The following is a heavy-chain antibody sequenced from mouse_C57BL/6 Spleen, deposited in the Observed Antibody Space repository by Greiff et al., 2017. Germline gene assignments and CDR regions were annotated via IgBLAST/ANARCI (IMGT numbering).Heavy chain of an antibody. CDR2: IYPRDGST. D-gene: IGHD2-4*01. Sequence: VKLMESDAELVKPGASVKISCKVSGYTFTDHTIHWMKQRPEQGLEWIGYIYPRDGSTKYNEKFKGKATLTADKSSSTAYMQLNSLTSEDSSVYFCARDMASYDYDDFDYWGQGTTLTVSS. CDR1: GYTFTDHT. CDR3: ARDMASYDYDDFDY. J-gene: IGHJ2*01. V-gene: IGHV1-78*01.